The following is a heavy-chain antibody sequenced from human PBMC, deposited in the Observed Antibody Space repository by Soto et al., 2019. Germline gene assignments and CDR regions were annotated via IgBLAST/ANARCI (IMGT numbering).Heavy chain of an antibody. CDR3: ARRSRLRSAAEINDAFDI. D-gene: IGHD6-25*01. J-gene: IGHJ3*02. Sequence: QVQLVQSGAEVKKPGASVKVSCKASGYTFTSYYMHWVRQAPGQGLEWMGIINPSGGSTSYAQKFQCRVSMTRDTSTSTVYMELSSLRSEDTAVYYCARRSRLRSAAEINDAFDIWGQGTMVTVSS. CDR2: INPSGGST. CDR1: GYTFTSYY. V-gene: IGHV1-46*01.